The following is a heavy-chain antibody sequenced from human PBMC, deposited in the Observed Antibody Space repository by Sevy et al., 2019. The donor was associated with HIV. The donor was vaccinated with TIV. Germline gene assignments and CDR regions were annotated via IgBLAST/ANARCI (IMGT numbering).Heavy chain of an antibody. V-gene: IGHV3-15*01. CDR3: ATDPIIVLMVTDGMDV. CDR2: IKSKVDGGTT. D-gene: IGHD2-8*01. Sequence: RGSLRLSCAVSGLTFTYAWMSWVRQAPGKGLEWVGRIKSKVDGGTTDYGAPVKGRFTISRDDSKNTLYLQMNSLKTADTAVYYCATDPIIVLMVTDGMDVWGRGTTVTVSS. J-gene: IGHJ6*02. CDR1: GLTFTYAW.